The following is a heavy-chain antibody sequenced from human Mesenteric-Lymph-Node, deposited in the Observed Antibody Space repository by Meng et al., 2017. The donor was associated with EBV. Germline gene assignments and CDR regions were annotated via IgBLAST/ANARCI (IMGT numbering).Heavy chain of an antibody. J-gene: IGHJ4*02. CDR1: GGAISDSPYY. D-gene: IGHD1-1*01. Sequence: QVQLQGSGPGLVKPSETLSLTCAVSGGAISDSPYYWSWIRQSPGKGLEWIGYSSGNTYYNPSLKSRVSISLDTSKNQFFLKLTSVTAADTAVYYCVRGNYNFGQNFDYWGQGTLVTVSS. CDR2: YSSGNT. V-gene: IGHV4-30-4*01. CDR3: VRGNYNFGQNFDY.